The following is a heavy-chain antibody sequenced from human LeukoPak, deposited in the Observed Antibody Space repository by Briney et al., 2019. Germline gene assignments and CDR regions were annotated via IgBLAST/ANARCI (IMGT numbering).Heavy chain of an antibody. D-gene: IGHD3-16*01. J-gene: IGHJ4*02. CDR3: ARDWGQQGGDY. V-gene: IGHV3-33*01. CDR1: GFTFSSYG. CDR2: IWYDGSNK. Sequence: PGRSLRLSCAASGFTFSSYGMHWVRQAPGKGLEWVAAIWYDGSNKYYADSVKGRFTISRDNSKNTLYLQMNSLRAEDTAVYYCARDWGQQGGDYWGQGTLVTVSS.